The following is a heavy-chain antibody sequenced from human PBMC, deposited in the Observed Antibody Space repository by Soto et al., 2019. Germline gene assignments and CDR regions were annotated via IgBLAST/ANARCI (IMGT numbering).Heavy chain of an antibody. D-gene: IGHD3-10*01. CDR3: ARGGYYGSGRRNWFAP. V-gene: IGHV4-31*03. J-gene: IGHJ5*02. Sequence: PSETLSLTCTVSGGSISSGGYYWSWIRQHPGKGLEWIGYIYYSGSTYYNPSLKSRVTISVDTSKNQFSLKLSSVTAADTAVYYCARGGYYGSGRRNWFAPWGQGTLVTVSS. CDR2: IYYSGST. CDR1: GGSISSGGYY.